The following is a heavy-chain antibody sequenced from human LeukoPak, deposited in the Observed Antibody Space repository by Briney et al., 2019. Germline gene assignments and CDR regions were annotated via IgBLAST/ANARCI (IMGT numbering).Heavy chain of an antibody. D-gene: IGHD6-13*01. J-gene: IGHJ5*02. Sequence: AETLSLTCTVSGGSISSYYWSWIRQPAGKGLEWIGRIYTSGSTNYNPSLKSRVTMSVDTSKNQFSLKLSSVTAADTAVYYCARARQGKSRAAAASNWFDPWGQGTLVTVSS. CDR3: ARARQGKSRAAAASNWFDP. CDR2: IYTSGST. V-gene: IGHV4-4*07. CDR1: GGSISSYY.